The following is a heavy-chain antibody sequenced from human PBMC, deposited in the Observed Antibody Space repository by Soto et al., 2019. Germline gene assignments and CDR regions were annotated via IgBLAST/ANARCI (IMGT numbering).Heavy chain of an antibody. CDR1: GFTFSNYV. D-gene: IGHD4-17*01. J-gene: IGHJ4*02. Sequence: GGSLRLSCAASGFTFSNYVIHWVRQAPGKGLEWVALISYDGDNEYYAHSVKGRFTIPRDNSKNTLYLQMTSLRAEDTAVYYCAKDGTVTSAFDYWGQGTLVTVSS. CDR2: ISYDGDNE. CDR3: AKDGTVTSAFDY. V-gene: IGHV3-30*18.